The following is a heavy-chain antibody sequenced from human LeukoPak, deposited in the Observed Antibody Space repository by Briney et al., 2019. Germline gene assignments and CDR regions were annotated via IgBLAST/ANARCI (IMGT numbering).Heavy chain of an antibody. CDR2: IYPGDSDT. Sequence: GESLKISCKGSGYSFTSYWIGWVRQMPGKGLEWMGIIYPGDSDTRYSPSFQGQVTISADKSISTAYLQWSSLKASDTAMYYCARETPVVVPAAMYYYYYMDVWGKGTTVTVSS. J-gene: IGHJ6*03. D-gene: IGHD2-2*01. V-gene: IGHV5-51*01. CDR1: GYSFTSYW. CDR3: ARETPVVVPAAMYYYYYMDV.